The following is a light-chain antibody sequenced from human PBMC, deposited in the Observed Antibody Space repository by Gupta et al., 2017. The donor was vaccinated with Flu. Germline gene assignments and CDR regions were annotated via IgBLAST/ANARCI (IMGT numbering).Light chain of an antibody. CDR1: QDIKKF. J-gene: IGKJ1*01. CDR2: DAS. Sequence: SPSSLSSSVGDRVTITCQASQDIKKFLNWYQQKPNKAPKLLIYDASKWEKGVPSRFTGSGSGTYFTFTSSSLQAEDFATYCWQQDENLPTFGQGTKVEIK. CDR3: QQDENLPT. V-gene: IGKV1-33*01.